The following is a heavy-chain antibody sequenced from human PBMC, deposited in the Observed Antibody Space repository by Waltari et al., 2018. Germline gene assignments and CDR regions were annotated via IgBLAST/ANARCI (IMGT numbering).Heavy chain of an antibody. V-gene: IGHV3-53*02. J-gene: IGHJ5*02. CDR1: GFTVSSNY. D-gene: IGHD3-3*01. CDR3: ARDLLWSSSALDP. CDR2: IYSGGST. Sequence: EVQLVETGGGLIQPGGSLRLSCAASGFTVSSNYMSWVRQAPGKGLEWVSVIYSGGSTYYADSVKGRFTISRDNAKNSLYLQMNSLRAEDTAVYYCARDLLWSSSALDPWGQGTLVTVSS.